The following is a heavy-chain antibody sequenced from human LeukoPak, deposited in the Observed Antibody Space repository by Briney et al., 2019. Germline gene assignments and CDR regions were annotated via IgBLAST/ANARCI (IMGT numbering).Heavy chain of an antibody. CDR2: MNPNSGNT. J-gene: IGHJ4*02. D-gene: IGHD1-26*01. V-gene: IGHV1-8*01. CDR3: ARGPGIYTLYWEHYFDY. Sequence: SVKVSCKASGYTFTSYDINWVRQATGQGLEWMGWMNPNSGNTGYAQKFQGRVTMTRNTSISTAYMELSSLRSEDTAVYYCARGPGIYTLYWEHYFDYWGQGTLVTVSS. CDR1: GYTFTSYD.